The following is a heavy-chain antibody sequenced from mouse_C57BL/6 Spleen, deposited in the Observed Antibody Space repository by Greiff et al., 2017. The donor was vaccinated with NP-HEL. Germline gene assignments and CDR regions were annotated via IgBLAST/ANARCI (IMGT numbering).Heavy chain of an antibody. J-gene: IGHJ4*01. V-gene: IGHV1-81*01. CDR3: AREFITTVHGAMDY. Sequence: QVQLQQSGAELARPGASVKLSCKASGYTFTSYGISWVKQRTGQGLEWIGEIYPRSGNTYYNEKFKGKATLTADKSSSTAYMELRSLTSEDSAVYFCAREFITTVHGAMDYWGQGTSVTVSS. D-gene: IGHD1-1*01. CDR1: GYTFTSYG. CDR2: IYPRSGNT.